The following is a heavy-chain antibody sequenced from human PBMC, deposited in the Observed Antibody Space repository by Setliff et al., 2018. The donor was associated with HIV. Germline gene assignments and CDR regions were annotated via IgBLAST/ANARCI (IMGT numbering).Heavy chain of an antibody. V-gene: IGHV3-9*01. CDR2: IGWNGVSI. Sequence: PGGSLRLSCAASGFTFDEYALHWVRQAPGKGLEWVSSIGWNGVSIAYADSVKGRFTISRDNAKNSLFLQMNSLGVEDTAFYYCARGNNYEKNLWGRGTLVTVSS. D-gene: IGHD3-16*01. CDR3: ARGNNYEKNL. J-gene: IGHJ2*01. CDR1: GFTFDEYA.